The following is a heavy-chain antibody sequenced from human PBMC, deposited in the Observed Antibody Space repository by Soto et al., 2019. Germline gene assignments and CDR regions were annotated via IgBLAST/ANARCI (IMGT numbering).Heavy chain of an antibody. Sequence: GGSLRLSCAASGFTFSSYAMSWVRQAPGKGLEWVSAISGSGGSTYYADAVRGRGTISRDNSKNTLYLQMNSLRAEDAAVYYCAKEGYPEGGFDGDAFDIWGQGTMVTVSS. CDR3: AKEGYPEGGFDGDAFDI. CDR1: GFTFSSYA. CDR2: ISGSGGST. D-gene: IGHD3-16*01. V-gene: IGHV3-23*01. J-gene: IGHJ3*02.